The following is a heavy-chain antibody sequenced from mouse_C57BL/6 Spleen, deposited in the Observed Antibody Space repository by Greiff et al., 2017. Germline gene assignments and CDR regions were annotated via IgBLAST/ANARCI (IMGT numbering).Heavy chain of an antibody. CDR1: GFTFSDYG. D-gene: IGHD2-3*01. CDR3: ARDDGYYRYFDV. Sequence: EVMLVESGGGLVKPGGSLKLSCAASGFTFSDYGMHWVRQAPEKGLEWVAYISSGSSTIYYADTVKGRFTISRDNAKNTLFLQMTSLRSEDTAMYYCARDDGYYRYFDVWGTGTTVTVSS. V-gene: IGHV5-17*01. CDR2: ISSGSSTI. J-gene: IGHJ1*03.